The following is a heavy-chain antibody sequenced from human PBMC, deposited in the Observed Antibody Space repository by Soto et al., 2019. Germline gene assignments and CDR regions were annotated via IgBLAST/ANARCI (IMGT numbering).Heavy chain of an antibody. CDR1: GDSVTSDTYY. V-gene: IGHV4-39*02. J-gene: IGHJ4*02. CDR2: FFYSENT. Sequence: SETLSLTCSVSGDSVTSDTYYWGWIRQPPGRGLEWIGYFFYSENTYYNPSLKSRVTISVNSSKNHFSLNLNSVTAADSAIYYCVRGRGYSTGYFDYWGQGSQVTVSS. CDR3: VRGRGYSTGYFDY. D-gene: IGHD3-3*01.